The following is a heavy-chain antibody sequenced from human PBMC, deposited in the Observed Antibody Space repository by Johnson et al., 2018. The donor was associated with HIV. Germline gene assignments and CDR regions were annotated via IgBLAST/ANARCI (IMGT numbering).Heavy chain of an antibody. V-gene: IGHV3-33*06. CDR1: GLTFSSYG. CDR3: AKGLGRAAAGTRNAFDI. Sequence: QMQLVESGGGVVQPGRSLRLSCAASGLTFSSYGMHWVRQAPGKGLEWVAVIWHDGSNKYYADSVKGRFTISRDNSKTTLYLQMNSLRAEDTAVYYCAKGLGRAAAGTRNAFDIWGQGTMVTVSS. J-gene: IGHJ3*02. CDR2: IWHDGSNK. D-gene: IGHD6-13*01.